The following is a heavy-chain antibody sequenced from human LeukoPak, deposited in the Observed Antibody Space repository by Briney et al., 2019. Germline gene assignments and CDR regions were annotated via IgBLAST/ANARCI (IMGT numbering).Heavy chain of an antibody. CDR2: IYYSGST. J-gene: IGHJ3*02. Sequence: SETLSLTCTVSGGSISSGGYYWSWIRQHPGKGLEWIGYIYYSGSTYYNPSLKSRVTISVDTSKNQFSLKLSSVTAADTAVYYCASDLSFGDAFDIWGQGTMVTVSS. CDR3: ASDLSFGDAFDI. V-gene: IGHV4-31*03. CDR1: GGSISSGGYY. D-gene: IGHD3-10*01.